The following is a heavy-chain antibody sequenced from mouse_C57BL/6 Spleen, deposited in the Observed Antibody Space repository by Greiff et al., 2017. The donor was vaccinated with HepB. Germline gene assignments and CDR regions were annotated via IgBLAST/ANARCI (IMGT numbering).Heavy chain of an antibody. V-gene: IGHV3-6*01. CDR2: ISYDGSN. Sequence: EVQRVESGPGLVKPSQSLSLTCSVTGYSITSGYYWNWIRQFPGNKLEWMGYISYDGSNNYNPSLKNRISITRDTSKNQFFLKLNSVTTEDTATYYCAREEGFAYWGQGTLVTVSA. J-gene: IGHJ3*01. CDR1: GYSITSGYY. CDR3: AREEGFAY.